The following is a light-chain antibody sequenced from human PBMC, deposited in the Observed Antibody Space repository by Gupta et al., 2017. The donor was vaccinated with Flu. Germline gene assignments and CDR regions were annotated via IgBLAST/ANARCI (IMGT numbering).Light chain of an antibody. V-gene: IGKV2-28*01. J-gene: IGKJ1*01. CDR2: LAS. CDR1: QSLLHINGYNY. Sequence: ETVMTQSPLALSVTPGEAASISCKSSQSLLHINGYNYLDWYLQKPGQPPQLLIYLASKRASGVPDRFSGSGSGTIFTLKISRVEAEDVGIYYCMQSLQTPTTFGQGTKVEIK. CDR3: MQSLQTPTT.